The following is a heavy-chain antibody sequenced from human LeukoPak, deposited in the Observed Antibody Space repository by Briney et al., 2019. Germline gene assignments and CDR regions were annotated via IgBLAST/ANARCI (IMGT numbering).Heavy chain of an antibody. CDR3: ARAHRGGFLGYYFDY. CDR2: IYYSGST. CDR1: GGSISSGGYY. D-gene: IGHD3-16*01. Sequence: SETLSLTCTVSGGSISSGGYYWSWIRQHPGKGLGWIGYIYYSGSTYCNPSLKSRVTISVDTSKNQFSLKLSSVTAADTAVYYCARAHRGGFLGYYFDYWGQGTLVTVSS. J-gene: IGHJ4*02. V-gene: IGHV4-31*03.